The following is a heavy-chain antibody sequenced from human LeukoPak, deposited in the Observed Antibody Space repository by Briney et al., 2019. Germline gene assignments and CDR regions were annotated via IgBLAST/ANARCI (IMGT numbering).Heavy chain of an antibody. J-gene: IGHJ4*02. Sequence: GRSLRLSCAASGFTFDDYAMHWVRQAPGKGLEWVSGISWNSGSIGYADSVKGRFTISRDNANNSLYLQMNSLRAEDTALYYCAKDTNKYNLYYFDYWGQGTLVTVSS. CDR3: AKDTNKYNLYYFDY. CDR1: GFTFDDYA. D-gene: IGHD1-14*01. CDR2: ISWNSGSI. V-gene: IGHV3-9*01.